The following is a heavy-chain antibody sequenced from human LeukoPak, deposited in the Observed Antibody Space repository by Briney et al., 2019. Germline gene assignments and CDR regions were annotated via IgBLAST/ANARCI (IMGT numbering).Heavy chain of an antibody. CDR2: IVVGSGNT. D-gene: IGHD1-26*01. CDR3: AADRSIVVLFDY. J-gene: IGHJ4*02. Sequence: GAAVKKSCRASGFTFTSSAMQWVRQARGQRLEWIGWIVVGSGNTNYAQKFQERVTITRDMSTSTAYMELTSLRSDDTAVYYCAADRSIVVLFDYWGQGTLDPLL. CDR1: GFTFTSSA. V-gene: IGHV1-58*02.